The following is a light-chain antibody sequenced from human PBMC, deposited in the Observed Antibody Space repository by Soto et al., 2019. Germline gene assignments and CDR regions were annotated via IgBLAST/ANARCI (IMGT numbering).Light chain of an antibody. CDR1: QRVYSN. J-gene: IGKJ1*01. CDR3: QQYNDRHPWT. CDR2: GAS. V-gene: IGKV3-15*01. Sequence: ESVLTQSLGTLSLSPGESATLSCMAIQRVYSNLAWYQQRPCQAPRLLIYGASTRATGVPARFSGRGSGTEFTLTISSLQYEDFAVYYCQQYNDRHPWTFGQGTKVDIK.